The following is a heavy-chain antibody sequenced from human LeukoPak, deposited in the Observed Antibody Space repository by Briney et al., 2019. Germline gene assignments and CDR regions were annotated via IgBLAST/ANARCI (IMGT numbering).Heavy chain of an antibody. CDR3: AKDAAPVNSMWDYFDY. CDR1: GFTFSTHA. V-gene: IGHV3-23*01. D-gene: IGHD1-26*01. Sequence: PGGSLRLSCAASGFTFSTHAMSWVRHAPGKGVEYVIDKGGCEEIHSPDSVKGRFTVSRDNSKNTLFLQMNSLTAEETAVYFCAKDAAPVNSMWDYFDYWGQGTRVTVFS. CDR2: KGGCEEI. J-gene: IGHJ4*02.